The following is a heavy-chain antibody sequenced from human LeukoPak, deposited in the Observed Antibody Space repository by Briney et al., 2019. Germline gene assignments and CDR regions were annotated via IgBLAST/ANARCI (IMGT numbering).Heavy chain of an antibody. CDR3: ASGKLEQHNAFDI. D-gene: IGHD1/OR15-1a*01. CDR2: TSTSGGNT. J-gene: IGHJ3*02. V-gene: IGHV3-23*01. CDR1: GFTFSSYA. Sequence: GGSLRLSCAASGFTFSSYAMTWVRQAPGKGLEWVSVTSTSGGNTYYADSVKGRFTVSRDNSKNTLYLQMNSLRAEDTAVYYCASGKLEQHNAFDIWGQGTMVTVSS.